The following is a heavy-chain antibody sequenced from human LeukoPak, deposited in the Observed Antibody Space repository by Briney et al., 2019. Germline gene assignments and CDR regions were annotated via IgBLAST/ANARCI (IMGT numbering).Heavy chain of an antibody. CDR2: ISSSSSYI. CDR3: ARAFVGATNWFDP. D-gene: IGHD1-26*01. J-gene: IGHJ5*02. CDR1: GFTFSSYS. V-gene: IGHV3-21*01. Sequence: PGGSLRLPCAASGFTFSSYSMNWVRQAPGKGLEWVSSISSSSSYIYYADSVKGRFTISRDNAKNSLYLQMNSLRAEDTAVYYCARAFVGATNWFDPWGQGTLVTVSS.